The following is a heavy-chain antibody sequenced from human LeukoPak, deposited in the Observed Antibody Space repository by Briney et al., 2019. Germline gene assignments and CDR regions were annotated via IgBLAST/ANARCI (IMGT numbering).Heavy chain of an antibody. CDR3: ARGGYDCSGGSCYPNWFDP. D-gene: IGHD2-15*01. CDR2: INPNSGGT. Sequence: ASVKVSCKASGYTFTGYYMHWVRQAPGQGLEWMGWINPNSGGTNYAQKFQGRVTMTRDTSISTAYMELSRLRSDDTAVYYCARGGYDCSGGSCYPNWFDPWGQGTLVTVSS. CDR1: GYTFTGYY. J-gene: IGHJ5*02. V-gene: IGHV1-2*02.